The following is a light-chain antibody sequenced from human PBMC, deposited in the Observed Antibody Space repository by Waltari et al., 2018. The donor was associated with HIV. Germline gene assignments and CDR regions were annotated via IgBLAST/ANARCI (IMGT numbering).Light chain of an antibody. CDR2: AAS. J-gene: IGKJ2*01. V-gene: IGKV1-27*01. CDR1: QGIGSD. CDR3: QRYDRAPYT. Sequence: DVQMTQSPSSLSASVGDRVAITCRASQGIGSDLDWYQQKPGKVQKLLIYAASTLQSGAPSRFSGSGSGTDFTLTITNLQTEDFSFYYCQRYDRAPYTFGPGTRLELK.